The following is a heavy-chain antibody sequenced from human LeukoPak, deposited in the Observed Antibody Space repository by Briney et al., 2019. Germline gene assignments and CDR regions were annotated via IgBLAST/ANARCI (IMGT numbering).Heavy chain of an antibody. CDR1: GFTFSAYG. Sequence: GGSLRLSCAASGFTFSAYGMHWVRQAPGKGPEWVAVISSDGSNKYFADSVKGRFSISRDNSRNTLSLQMNSLRAEDTAVYYCAKAGARYCSSTSCSTGAFDYWGQGTLVTVSS. CDR2: ISSDGSNK. D-gene: IGHD2-2*01. V-gene: IGHV3-30*18. J-gene: IGHJ4*02. CDR3: AKAGARYCSSTSCSTGAFDY.